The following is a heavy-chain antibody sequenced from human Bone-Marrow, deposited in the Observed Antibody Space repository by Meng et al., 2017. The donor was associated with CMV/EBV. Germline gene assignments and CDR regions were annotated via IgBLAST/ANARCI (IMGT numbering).Heavy chain of an antibody. D-gene: IGHD3-22*01. V-gene: IGHV3-21*01. CDR1: GFTFSSYS. Sequence: GESLKIPCAASGFTFSSYSMNWVRQAPGKGLEWVSSISSSSSYIYYADSVKGRFTISRDNAKNSLYLQRNSLRAEDTAVYYCARVYYYDSSFDYWGQGTMVTVSS. CDR3: ARVYYYDSSFDY. CDR2: ISSSSSYI. J-gene: IGHJ4*02.